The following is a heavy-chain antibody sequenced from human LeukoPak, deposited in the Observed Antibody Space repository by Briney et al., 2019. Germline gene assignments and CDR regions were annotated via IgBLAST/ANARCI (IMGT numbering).Heavy chain of an antibody. J-gene: IGHJ4*02. D-gene: IGHD3-10*01. CDR3: ARVSVLWFGTAFDY. Sequence: AGGSLRLSCAASGFTFSSYSMNWVRQAPGKGLEWVSYISSSSSTIYYADSVKGRFTISRDNAKNSLYLQMNSLRAEDTAVYYCARVSVLWFGTAFDYWGQGTLVTVSS. CDR1: GFTFSSYS. CDR2: ISSSSSTI. V-gene: IGHV3-48*01.